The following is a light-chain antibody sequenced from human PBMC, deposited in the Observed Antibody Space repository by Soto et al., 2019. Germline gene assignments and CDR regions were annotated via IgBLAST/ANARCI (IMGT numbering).Light chain of an antibody. Sequence: EIVMTQSPATLSVSPGERASLSCRASQSVGSNLAWYHQKPGQAPRLLMYEASTRATGIPARFSGSGSGTEFTLTISSLQSEDFAVYYCQQYNNWPLTFGGGTKVDIK. V-gene: IGKV3D-15*01. CDR1: QSVGSN. CDR2: EAS. CDR3: QQYNNWPLT. J-gene: IGKJ4*01.